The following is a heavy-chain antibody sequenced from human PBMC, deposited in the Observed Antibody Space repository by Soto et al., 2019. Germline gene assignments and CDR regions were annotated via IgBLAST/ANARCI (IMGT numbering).Heavy chain of an antibody. CDR2: IYHTGRT. V-gene: IGHV4-4*02. Sequence: QVQLQESGPSLVKPSGTLSLTCVITNASISSSNWWSWVRQAPGKGLEWIGEIYHTGRTNYAPSLKSRVTMSIDKSNNRFSLRLTSLTAADTAVYYCVRDEAHYDILTGSSLGRAFDIWGQGTMVTDSS. J-gene: IGHJ3*02. CDR1: NASISSSNW. CDR3: VRDEAHYDILTGSSLGRAFDI. D-gene: IGHD3-9*01.